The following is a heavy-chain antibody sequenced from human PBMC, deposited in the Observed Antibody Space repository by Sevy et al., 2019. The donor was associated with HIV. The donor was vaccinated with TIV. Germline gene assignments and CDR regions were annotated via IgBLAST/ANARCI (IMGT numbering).Heavy chain of an antibody. V-gene: IGHV1-69*06. D-gene: IGHD2-15*01. CDR3: ARVYSRSILRRVDLYY. CDR1: GGTCSSYA. J-gene: IGHJ4*02. CDR2: IIPIFGTA. Sequence: ASVKVSCKASGGTCSSYAISWVRQAPGQGLEWMGGIIPIFGTANYAQKFQGRVTITADKSTSTAYMELSSLRSEDTAVYYCARVYSRSILRRVDLYYWGQGTLVTVSS.